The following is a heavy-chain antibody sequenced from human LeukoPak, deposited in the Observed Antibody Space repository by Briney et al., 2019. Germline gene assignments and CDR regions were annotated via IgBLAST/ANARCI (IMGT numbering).Heavy chain of an antibody. Sequence: YPSETLSLTCTVSGGSISSSSYYWGWIRQPPGKGLEWIGSIYYSGSTYYNPSLKSRVTISVDTSKNQFSLKLSSVTAADTAVYYCARGGISYMDVWGKGTTVTISS. CDR2: IYYSGST. D-gene: IGHD3-3*02. V-gene: IGHV4-39*07. CDR1: GGSISSSSYY. CDR3: ARGGISYMDV. J-gene: IGHJ6*03.